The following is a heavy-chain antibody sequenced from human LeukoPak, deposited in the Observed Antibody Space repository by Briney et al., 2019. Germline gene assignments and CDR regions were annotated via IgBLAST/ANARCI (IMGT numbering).Heavy chain of an antibody. CDR2: IKQDGSEK. D-gene: IGHD6-13*01. V-gene: IGHV3-7*01. Sequence: GGSLRLSCAASGFTFSSYWMSWVRQAPGKGLEWVANIKQDGSEKYYVDSVKGRFTISRGNAKNSLYLQMNSLRAEDTAVYYCARGYEYSSSWPEYYGMDVWGQGTTVTVSS. CDR1: GFTFSSYW. J-gene: IGHJ6*02. CDR3: ARGYEYSSSWPEYYGMDV.